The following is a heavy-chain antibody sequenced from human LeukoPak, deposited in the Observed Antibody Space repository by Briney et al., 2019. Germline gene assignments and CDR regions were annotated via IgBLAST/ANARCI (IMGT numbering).Heavy chain of an antibody. CDR3: ARKCSTICYLDY. V-gene: IGHV3-33*01. CDR2: IWYDGSNK. J-gene: IGHJ4*02. D-gene: IGHD2-2*01. CDR1: GLTFSSYG. Sequence: GGSLRLSCAASGLTFSSYGMHWVRQAPGKGLEWVAVIWYDGSNKYYADSVKGRFTISRDNSKNTLYLQMNSLRAEDTAVYYCARKCSTICYLDYWGQGTLVTVSS.